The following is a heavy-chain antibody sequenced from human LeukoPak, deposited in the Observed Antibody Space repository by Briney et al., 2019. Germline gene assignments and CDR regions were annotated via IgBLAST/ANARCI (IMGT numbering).Heavy chain of an antibody. J-gene: IGHJ3*02. CDR3: AREGRRTGAFDI. V-gene: IGHV3-21*01. CDR1: GFTFSSYS. D-gene: IGHD1-1*01. CDR2: ISSSSSYI. Sequence: GGSLRLSCAASGFTFSSYSMNWVRQAPGKGLEWVSSISSSSSYIYYADSVKGRFTISRDNAKNSLYLQMNSLGAEDTAVYYCAREGRRTGAFDIWGQGTMVTVSS.